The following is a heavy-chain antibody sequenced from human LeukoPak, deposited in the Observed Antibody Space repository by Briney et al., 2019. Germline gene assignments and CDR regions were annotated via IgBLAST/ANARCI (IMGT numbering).Heavy chain of an antibody. CDR1: GFTFDDYA. J-gene: IGHJ4*02. V-gene: IGHV3-9*01. CDR2: ISWNSGSI. D-gene: IGHD6-19*01. CDR3: AKVAVAGSVSLYYFDY. Sequence: GRSLRLSCAASGFTFDDYAMHWVRQAPGKGLEWVSGISWNSGSIGYADSVKGRFTISRDNAKNSLYLQMNSLRAEGTALYYCAKVAVAGSVSLYYFDYWGQGTLVTVSS.